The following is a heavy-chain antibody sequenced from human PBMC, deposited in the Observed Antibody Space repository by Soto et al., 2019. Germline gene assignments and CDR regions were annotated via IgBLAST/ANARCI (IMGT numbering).Heavy chain of an antibody. V-gene: IGHV3-30*18. CDR2: ISYDGSKK. J-gene: IGHJ4*02. Sequence: QVQLVESGGGVVQPGRSLRLSCAASGFTFSTYGMHWVRQAPGKGLEWVAVISYDGSKKYYADSVKGRFTISRDNSKNTLYLQMNSLRAEDTAVYYCAKFNYYDSSSPYWGQGTLVTVSS. CDR1: GFTFSTYG. D-gene: IGHD3-22*01. CDR3: AKFNYYDSSSPY.